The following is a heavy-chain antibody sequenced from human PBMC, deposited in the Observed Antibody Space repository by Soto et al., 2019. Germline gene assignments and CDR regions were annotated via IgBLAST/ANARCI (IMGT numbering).Heavy chain of an antibody. CDR2: ISYAGNVK. D-gene: IGHD3-10*01. CDR1: GFSFSNHG. CDR3: AKDLKVSGGFHGSLNYYYGMDV. V-gene: IGHV3-30*18. Sequence: PGGSLRLSCAASGFSFSNHGMQWVRQAPGKGLEWVAVISYAGNVKYYTDSVKGRFTISRDNSQSMLFLQMDSLRPEDAAVYYCAKDLKVSGGFHGSLNYYYGMDVWGQGTTVTVSS. J-gene: IGHJ6*02.